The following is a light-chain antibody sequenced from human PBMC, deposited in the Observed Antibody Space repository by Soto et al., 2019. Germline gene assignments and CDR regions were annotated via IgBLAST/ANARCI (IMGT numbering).Light chain of an antibody. J-gene: IGKJ1*01. CDR1: QSVSNRY. Sequence: EIVLTQSPGTLSLSPGERATFSCRASQSVSNRYLAWYQQKPGQAPRLLIYDTSSRATGIPDRFSGAGSGTEFSLTISRLEPEDFAVYYCQQYGGSRTFGQGTRVEI. V-gene: IGKV3-20*01. CDR2: DTS. CDR3: QQYGGSRT.